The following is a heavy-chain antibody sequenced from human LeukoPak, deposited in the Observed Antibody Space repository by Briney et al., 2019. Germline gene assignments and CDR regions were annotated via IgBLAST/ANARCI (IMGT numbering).Heavy chain of an antibody. CDR1: GFTFSSYA. J-gene: IGHJ6*03. CDR3: AREFVYYMDV. Sequence: SGGSLRLSCAASGFTFSSYAMHWVRQAPGKGLEWVAVISYDGSNKYYADPVKGRFTISRDNSKNTLYLRMDSLRAEDTAVYYCAREFVYYMDVWGKGTMVTVSS. D-gene: IGHD3-16*02. CDR2: ISYDGSNK. V-gene: IGHV3-30*04.